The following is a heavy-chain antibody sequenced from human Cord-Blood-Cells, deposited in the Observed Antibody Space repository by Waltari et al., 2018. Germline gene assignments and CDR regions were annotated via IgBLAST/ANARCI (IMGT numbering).Heavy chain of an antibody. CDR2: IYTSGST. Sequence: QVQLQESGPGLVKPSETLSLTCTVSGGSISSYYWSWIRQPAGKGLEWIGRIYTSGSTNYNPALKSRVTMSVDTSKNQFSLKLSSGTAADTAVYYCARDWGIAAAGTWVGYYMDVWGKGTTVTVSS. CDR1: GGSISSYY. J-gene: IGHJ6*03. CDR3: ARDWGIAAAGTWVGYYMDV. D-gene: IGHD6-13*01. V-gene: IGHV4-4*07.